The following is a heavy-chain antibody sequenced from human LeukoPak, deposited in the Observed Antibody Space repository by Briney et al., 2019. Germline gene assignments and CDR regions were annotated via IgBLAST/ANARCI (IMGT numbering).Heavy chain of an antibody. CDR1: GGSISGHY. CDR3: ARFGVDYDMDV. D-gene: IGHD3-16*01. V-gene: IGHV4-59*11. J-gene: IGHJ6*02. CDR2: IHYSGRP. Sequence: SETLSLTCAVSGGSISGHYWTWIRQPPGKGLEWIGQIHYSGRPDYNPSLKSRVTISVDTSKNQLSLKVTSVTGADTAVYYCARFGVDYDMDVWGQGTTVTVSS.